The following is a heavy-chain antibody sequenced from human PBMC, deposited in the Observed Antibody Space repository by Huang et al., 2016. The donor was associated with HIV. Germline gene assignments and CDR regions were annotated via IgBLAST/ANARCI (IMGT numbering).Heavy chain of an antibody. J-gene: IGHJ4*02. CDR1: GGSFSGYY. CDR3: ARRYNSRRDY. CDR2: INHSGNT. V-gene: IGHV4-34*02. Sequence: QVQLEQWGAGLLKASETLSLTCAVYGGSFSGYYWNWLRQAPGKGLEWVDEINHSGNTNYNPSLKSRVNMSVYTSKSQFSLYLTSLSAAETRTYFCARRYNSRRDYWGRGTLVTVHS. D-gene: IGHD3-22*01.